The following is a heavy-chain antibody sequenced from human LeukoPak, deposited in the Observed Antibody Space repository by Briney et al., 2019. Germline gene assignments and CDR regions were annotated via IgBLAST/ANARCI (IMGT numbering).Heavy chain of an antibody. Sequence: SETLSLTCTVYGGSFSGDYWSWIRQPPGKGLEWIGEINHSGRTNYNPSLKSRVTISVDTSKNQFSLKLSSVTAADTAVYYCARVVGGYSSSWYEDYYYYMDVWGKGTTVTVSS. V-gene: IGHV4-34*01. J-gene: IGHJ6*03. CDR3: ARVVGGYSSSWYEDYYYYMDV. CDR1: GGSFSGDY. CDR2: INHSGRT. D-gene: IGHD6-13*01.